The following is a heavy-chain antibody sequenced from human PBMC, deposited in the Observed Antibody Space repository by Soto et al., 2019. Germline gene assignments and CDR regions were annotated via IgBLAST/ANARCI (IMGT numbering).Heavy chain of an antibody. CDR2: IIPIFGTA. V-gene: IGHV1-69*06. J-gene: IGHJ5*02. CDR1: GGTFSSYA. D-gene: IGHD2-15*01. Sequence: SVKVSCKASGGTFSSYAISWVRQAPGQGLEWMGGIIPIFGTANYAQKFQGRVTITADKSTSTAYMELSSLRSEDTAVYYCARATPDNCRGGRCYGPRVEACFDHWGQGTMPTVSS. CDR3: ARATPDNCRGGRCYGPRVEACFDH.